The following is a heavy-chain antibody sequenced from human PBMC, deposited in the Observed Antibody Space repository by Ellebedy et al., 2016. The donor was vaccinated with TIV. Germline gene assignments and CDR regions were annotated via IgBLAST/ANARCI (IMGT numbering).Heavy chain of an antibody. Sequence: GGSLRLSXAASGFTFSSYGMHWVRQAPGTGLEWVAVIPYDESDKYYADSVKGRFTISRDNSKNTLYLQMNSLRAEDTAVYYCAKARAAAYYYYYGMDVWGQGTTVTVSS. CDR2: IPYDESDK. J-gene: IGHJ6*02. CDR3: AKARAAAYYYYYGMDV. D-gene: IGHD2-2*01. CDR1: GFTFSSYG. V-gene: IGHV3-30*18.